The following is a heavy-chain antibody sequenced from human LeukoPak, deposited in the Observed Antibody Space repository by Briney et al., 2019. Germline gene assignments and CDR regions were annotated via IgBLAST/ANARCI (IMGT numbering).Heavy chain of an antibody. V-gene: IGHV4-39*02. D-gene: IGHD3-10*01. CDR2: MFYGGYS. Sequence: SETLSLTCTVSDGSVSSSSYYWGWIRQPPGKGLEWFGSMFYGGYSYYNPSLKSRLTISVDTTKNQFSLKLSSMTAADTAVYYCARVRGSFDYWGQGILVTVSS. CDR3: ARVRGSFDY. J-gene: IGHJ4*02. CDR1: DGSVSSSSYY.